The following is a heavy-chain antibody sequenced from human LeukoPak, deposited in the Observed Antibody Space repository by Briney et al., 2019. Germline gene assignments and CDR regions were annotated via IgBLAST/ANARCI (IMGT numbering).Heavy chain of an antibody. CDR2: MNPNSGNT. CDR1: GYTFTSYD. Sequence: ASVKVSCKTSGYTFTSYDIQWVRQATGQGLEWLGWMNPNSGNTGYAQKFQGRVTMTKNTSISTAYMELRSLRSDDTAVYYCARRGVVVVAANYFDYWGQGTLVTVSS. D-gene: IGHD2-15*01. CDR3: ARRGVVVVAANYFDY. J-gene: IGHJ4*02. V-gene: IGHV1-8*01.